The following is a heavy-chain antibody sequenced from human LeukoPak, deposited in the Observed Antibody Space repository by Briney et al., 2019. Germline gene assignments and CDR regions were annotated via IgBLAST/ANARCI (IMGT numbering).Heavy chain of an antibody. CDR3: ARSVVVTAIDY. D-gene: IGHD2-21*02. CDR2: ISSNGGTT. Sequence: GGSLRLSCSPSGFTFSSYTMHWVRQAPGKGLEYVSVISSNGGTTYYANSVKGRFTISRDNSKNTLYLQMGSLRAEDMAVYYCARSVVVTAIDYWGQGALVTVSS. J-gene: IGHJ4*02. V-gene: IGHV3-64*01. CDR1: GFTFSSYT.